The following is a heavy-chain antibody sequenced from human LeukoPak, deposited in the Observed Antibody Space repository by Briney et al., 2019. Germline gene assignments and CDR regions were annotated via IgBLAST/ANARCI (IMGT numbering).Heavy chain of an antibody. D-gene: IGHD4-17*01. CDR2: ISGSGGST. CDR1: GFTFSSYA. Sequence: PGGSLRLSCAASGFTFSSYAMSWVRQAPGKGLEWVSAISGSGGSTYYADSVKGRFTISRDNSKNTLYLQMNSLRAEDTAVYYCAKRKGYGVYLGHYYFDYWGQGTLVTVSS. J-gene: IGHJ4*02. V-gene: IGHV3-23*01. CDR3: AKRKGYGVYLGHYYFDY.